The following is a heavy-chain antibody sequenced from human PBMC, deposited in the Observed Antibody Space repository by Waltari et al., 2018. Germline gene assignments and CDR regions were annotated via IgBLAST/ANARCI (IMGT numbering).Heavy chain of an antibody. Sequence: QVQLVQSGAEVKKPGASVKVSCKASGYTFTSYGISWVRQAPGQGLEWMGWISAYNGDTNYAQKLQGRVTMTTDTSTSTAYMELRSLRSDDTAVYYCARHSITMVRGVITVFDYWGQGTLVTVSS. V-gene: IGHV1-18*01. CDR2: ISAYNGDT. D-gene: IGHD3-10*01. J-gene: IGHJ4*02. CDR3: ARHSITMVRGVITVFDY. CDR1: GYTFTSYG.